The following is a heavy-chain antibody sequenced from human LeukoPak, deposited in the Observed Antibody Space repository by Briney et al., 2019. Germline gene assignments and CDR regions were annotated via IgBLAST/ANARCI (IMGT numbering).Heavy chain of an antibody. CDR1: GITLTNAC. CDR3: TSESLGGSWSYYNGHGVDI. Sequence: RSGGSLRLSCAASGITLTNACMTWVRQAPGKGLEWVGRVKSKIDGRARDYAAPVKDRFHISRDDSRNTLYLQMNSLKTEDTALSYCTSESLGGSWSYYNGHGVDIWGQGTMVTVSS. CDR2: VKSKIDGRAR. D-gene: IGHD3-10*01. J-gene: IGHJ3*02. V-gene: IGHV3-15*01.